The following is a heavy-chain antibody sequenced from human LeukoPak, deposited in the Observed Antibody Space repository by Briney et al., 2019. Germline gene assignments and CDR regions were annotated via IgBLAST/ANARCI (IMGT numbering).Heavy chain of an antibody. CDR1: GFTFGDYA. D-gene: IGHD6-19*01. V-gene: IGHV3-9*03. CDR2: ISWNGGSI. J-gene: IGHJ4*02. Sequence: GRSLRLSCAASGFTFGDYAMHSVRQVPGKGLEWVSYISWNGGSINYADSVKGRFTISRDNAKNSLYLQMDSLRSEDMALYYCTKGQWQAFDYWGQGALVTIS. CDR3: TKGQWQAFDY.